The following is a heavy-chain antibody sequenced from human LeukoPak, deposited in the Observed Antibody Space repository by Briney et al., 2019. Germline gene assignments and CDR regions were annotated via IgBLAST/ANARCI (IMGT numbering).Heavy chain of an antibody. Sequence: GGSLRLSCAASRFTFSIYGMHWVRQAPGKGLEWVGRIKSKADGGTTDYAAPVKGRFTISRDDSKNTLYLQMNSLKTEDTAVYYCTTTYYDFWSGSYYYYMDVWGKGTTVTVSS. CDR3: TTTYYDFWSGSYYYYMDV. D-gene: IGHD3-3*01. CDR2: IKSKADGGTT. J-gene: IGHJ6*03. CDR1: RFTFSIYG. V-gene: IGHV3-15*01.